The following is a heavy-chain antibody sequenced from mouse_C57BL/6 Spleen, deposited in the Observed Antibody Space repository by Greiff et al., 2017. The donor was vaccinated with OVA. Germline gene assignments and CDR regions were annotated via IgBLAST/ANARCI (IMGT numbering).Heavy chain of an antibody. D-gene: IGHD1-1*01. V-gene: IGHV1-52*01. CDR2: IDPSDSET. J-gene: IGHJ4*01. CDR3: AVYYGSVGYAMDY. CDR1: GYTFTSYW. Sequence: QVQLQQPGAELVRPGSSVKLSCKASGYTFTSYWMHWVKQRPIQGLEWIGNIDPSDSETHYNQKFKDKATLTADKSSSTAYMQLSSLTSEDSAVYYCAVYYGSVGYAMDYWGQGTSVTVSS.